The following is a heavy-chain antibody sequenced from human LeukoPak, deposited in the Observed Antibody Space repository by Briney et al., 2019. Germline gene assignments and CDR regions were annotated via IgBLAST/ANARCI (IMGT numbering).Heavy chain of an antibody. CDR3: ARDPLPVGAGHH. CDR2: INPSGGST. CDR1: GYTFTSYY. D-gene: IGHD1-26*01. Sequence: ASVKVSCKASGYTFTSYYMHWVRQAPGQGLEWMGIINPSGGSTSYAQKFQGRVTMTRDTSTSTVYMELSSLRSDDTAVYYCARDPLPVGAGHHWGQGTLVTVSS. V-gene: IGHV1-46*01. J-gene: IGHJ5*02.